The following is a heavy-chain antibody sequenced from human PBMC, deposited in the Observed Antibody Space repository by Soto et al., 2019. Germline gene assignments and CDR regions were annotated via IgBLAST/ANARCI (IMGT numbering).Heavy chain of an antibody. V-gene: IGHV4-30-4*01. CDR3: ARGLPDSSGYYFFDY. D-gene: IGHD3-22*01. CDR1: GGSISSGDYY. CDR2: IYYSGST. Sequence: TSETLSLTCTVSGGSISSGDYYWSWIRQPPGKGLEWIGYIYYSGSTYYNPSLKSRVTISVDTSKNQFSLKLSSVTAADTAVYYCARGLPDSSGYYFFDYWGQGTLVTVSS. J-gene: IGHJ4*02.